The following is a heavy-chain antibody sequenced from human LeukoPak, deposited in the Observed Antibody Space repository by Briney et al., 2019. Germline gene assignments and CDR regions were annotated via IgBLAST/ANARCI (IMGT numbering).Heavy chain of an antibody. V-gene: IGHV3-21*01. CDR1: GFTFSSYS. J-gene: IGHJ4*02. CDR2: ISSSSSYI. Sequence: GGSLRLSCAASGFTFSSYSMNWVRQAPGKGLEWVSSISSSSSYIYYADSVKGRFTISRDNAKNSLYLQMNSLRAEDTAVYFRPRTGYDILTGSSGLFDYWGQGTLVTVSS. CDR3: PRTGYDILTGSSGLFDY. D-gene: IGHD3-9*01.